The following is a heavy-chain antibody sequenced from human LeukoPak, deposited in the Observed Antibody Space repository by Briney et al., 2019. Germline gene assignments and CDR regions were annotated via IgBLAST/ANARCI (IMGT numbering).Heavy chain of an antibody. J-gene: IGHJ4*02. Sequence: GGSLRLSCAASGFTFSSYAMHWVRQAPGKGLEWVAVISYDRSNKYYADSVKGRFTISRDNSKNTLYLQMNSLRAEDTAVYYCARVELPGDYDILTGRGYFDYWGQGTLVTVSS. CDR3: ARVELPGDYDILTGRGYFDY. D-gene: IGHD3-9*01. CDR1: GFTFSSYA. CDR2: ISYDRSNK. V-gene: IGHV3-30*01.